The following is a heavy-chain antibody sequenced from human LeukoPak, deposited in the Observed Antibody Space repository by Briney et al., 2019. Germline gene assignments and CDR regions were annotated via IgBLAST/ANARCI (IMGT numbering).Heavy chain of an antibody. J-gene: IGHJ5*02. V-gene: IGHV1-2*02. CDR2: INPNSGGT. CDR3: ARDPYYYDSSGYYGFDP. Sequence: ASVKVSCKASGYTFTGYYMHWVRQAPGQGLEWMGWINPNSGGTNYAQKFQGRVTMTRDTSISTAYMELSRLRSDDTAVYYCARDPYYYDSSGYYGFDPWGQRTLVTVSS. D-gene: IGHD3-22*01. CDR1: GYTFTGYY.